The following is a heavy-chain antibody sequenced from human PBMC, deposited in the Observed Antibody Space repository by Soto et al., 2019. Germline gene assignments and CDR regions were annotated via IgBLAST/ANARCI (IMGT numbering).Heavy chain of an antibody. V-gene: IGHV2-5*02. CDR2: IYWDDDK. D-gene: IGHD3-22*01. Sequence: QITLKESGPTLVKPTQTLTLTCTFSGFSLSTSGVGVGWIRQPPGKALEWLALIYWDDDKRYSPSLKSRLTITKDTSKNQVVLTMTNMDPVDTATYYCALLTYYYDSSGYYSSAEYFQHWGQGTLFTVSS. CDR3: ALLTYYYDSSGYYSSAEYFQH. CDR1: GFSLSTSGVG. J-gene: IGHJ1*01.